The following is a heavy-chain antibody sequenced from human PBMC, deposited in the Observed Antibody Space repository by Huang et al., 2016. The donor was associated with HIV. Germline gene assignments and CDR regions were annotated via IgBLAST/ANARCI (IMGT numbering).Heavy chain of an antibody. CDR3: ARHGPRGLVRGAIDY. CDR1: GGSINSQFYY. D-gene: IGHD3-10*01. J-gene: IGHJ4*02. V-gene: IGHV4-39*01. CDR2: TYYTGTT. Sequence: QVQLQESGPGLVKPSETLSLTCNVSGGSINSQFYYWGWIRQPPGKGLEWIGTTYYTGTTYYNPSLESRVTIAVDTSKIQFSLKVTSVTPADTAIYYCARHGPRGLVRGAIDYWGQGALVTVSS.